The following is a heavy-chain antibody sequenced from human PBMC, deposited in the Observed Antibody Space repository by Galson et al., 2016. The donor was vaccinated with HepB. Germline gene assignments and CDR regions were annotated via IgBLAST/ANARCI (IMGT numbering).Heavy chain of an antibody. CDR3: AKSSRGYCVGGSCQWFYFDS. CDR1: GFTFSSYA. Sequence: SLRLSCAASGFTFSSYAMGWVRQGPGKGLEWVSVVRRTGSTTYYADSVKGRFTISRDNSKNTLYLQMNSLRVEDTAVYYCAKSSRGYCVGGSCQWFYFDSWGHGTLVTVSS. J-gene: IGHJ4*01. V-gene: IGHV3-23*01. D-gene: IGHD2-15*01. CDR2: VRRTGSTT.